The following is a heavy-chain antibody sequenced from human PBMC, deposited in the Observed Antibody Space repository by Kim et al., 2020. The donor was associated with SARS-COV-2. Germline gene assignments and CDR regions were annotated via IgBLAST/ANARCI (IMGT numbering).Heavy chain of an antibody. J-gene: IGHJ4*02. V-gene: IGHV5-51*01. CDR3: ARGGATVVTPMGY. Sequence: YGPSFQGQGTISADKSISTAYLQWSSLKASDTAMYYCARGGATVVTPMGYWGQGTLVTVSS. D-gene: IGHD1-26*01.